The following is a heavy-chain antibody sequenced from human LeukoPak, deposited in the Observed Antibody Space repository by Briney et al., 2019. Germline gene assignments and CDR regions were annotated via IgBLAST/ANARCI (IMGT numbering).Heavy chain of an antibody. V-gene: IGHV3-7*01. D-gene: IGHD4-23*01. CDR1: GFTFSGSW. CDR3: ARDVGGNLDY. J-gene: IGHJ4*02. Sequence: GGSLRLSCAASGFTFSGSWMAWVRQAPGKGLEWVANINQEARTKHYVDSVKGRFTISRDNAKNSLYLQMNSLRVEDTAVYYCARDVGGNLDYWGQGTLVTVSS. CDR2: INQEARTK.